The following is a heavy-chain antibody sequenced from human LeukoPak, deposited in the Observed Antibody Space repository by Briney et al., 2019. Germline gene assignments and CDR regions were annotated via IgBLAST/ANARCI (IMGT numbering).Heavy chain of an antibody. CDR3: ARDLIAVAGTSRDYYYGMDV. D-gene: IGHD6-19*01. Sequence: ASVTVSCKASGYTFTSYGISWVRQAPGQGLEWMGWISACNGNTNYAQKLQGRVTMTTDTSTSTAYMELRSLRSDDTAVYYCARDLIAVAGTSRDYYYGMDVWGQGTTVTVSS. V-gene: IGHV1-18*01. CDR2: ISACNGNT. J-gene: IGHJ6*02. CDR1: GYTFTSYG.